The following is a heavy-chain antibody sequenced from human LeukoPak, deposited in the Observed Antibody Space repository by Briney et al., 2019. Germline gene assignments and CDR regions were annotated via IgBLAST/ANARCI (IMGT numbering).Heavy chain of an antibody. CDR1: GFTFDDYG. J-gene: IGHJ4*02. CDR3: ARSPVLDRNDWSFAD. Sequence: GGSLRLSCAASGFTFDDYGMSWVRQAPGKGLEWVSGINWNGGSTGYADSVKGRFTISRDNAKHSLYLQMNSLRAEDTAVYFCARSPVLDRNDWSFADWGQGTLVTVSS. CDR2: INWNGGST. D-gene: IGHD1-1*01. V-gene: IGHV3-20*04.